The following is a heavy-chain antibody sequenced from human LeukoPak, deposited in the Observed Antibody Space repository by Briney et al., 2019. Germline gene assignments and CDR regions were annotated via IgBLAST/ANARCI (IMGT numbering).Heavy chain of an antibody. V-gene: IGHV4-39*01. J-gene: IGHJ4*02. CDR1: GGSINSRSDY. CDR2: IYYSGST. CDR3: ARRPGEYGGNDFDY. Sequence: PSETLSLTCTVSGGSINSRSDYWGWIRQPPGKGLEWIGSIYYSGSTHYNPSLKSRVTMSIDTSKNQFSLRLSSVTAADTAVYYCARRPGEYGGNDFDYWGQGALVTVSS. D-gene: IGHD4/OR15-4a*01.